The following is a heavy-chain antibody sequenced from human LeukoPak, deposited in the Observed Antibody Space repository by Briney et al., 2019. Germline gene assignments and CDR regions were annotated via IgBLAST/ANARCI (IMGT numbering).Heavy chain of an antibody. V-gene: IGHV3-11*04. J-gene: IGHJ6*03. D-gene: IGHD6-13*01. Sequence: PGGSLRLPCAASGFTFSDYYMSWIRQAPGKGLEWVSYISSSSSTIYYADSVKGRFTISRDNAKNSLYLQMNSLRAEDTAVYYCARDDSSWHYYYYYYMDVWGKGTTVTVSS. CDR2: ISSSSSTI. CDR1: GFTFSDYY. CDR3: ARDDSSWHYYYYYYMDV.